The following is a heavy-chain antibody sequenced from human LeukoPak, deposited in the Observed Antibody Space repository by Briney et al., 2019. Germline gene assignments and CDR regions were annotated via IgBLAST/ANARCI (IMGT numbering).Heavy chain of an antibody. J-gene: IGHJ4*02. CDR2: IWSDGTEK. CDR1: GFTYSHYG. V-gene: IGHV3-33*06. CDR3: AKDAQRGFDYSNSLEY. Sequence: GGSLRLSCAASGFTYSHYGMHWVRQAPGKGLEWVAVIWSDGTEKYYGDAVKGRFTISRDNSRNTRYLQMNSLRDEDTAVYYCAKDAQRGFDYSNSLEYWGQGTLVTVSS. D-gene: IGHD4-11*01.